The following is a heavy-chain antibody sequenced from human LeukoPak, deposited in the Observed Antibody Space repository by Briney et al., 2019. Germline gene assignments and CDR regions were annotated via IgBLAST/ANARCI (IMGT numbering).Heavy chain of an antibody. Sequence: GASVKVSCKASGYTFTNYGISWVRQAPGQGLEWMGWIRTSNSDTNYAQKFQGRVTMTADTSTNTAYMEVRSLRSDDTAVYYCARDSAETGYYSRPYYYYGMDVWGQGTTVTVSS. CDR2: IRTSNSDT. V-gene: IGHV1-18*01. CDR1: GYTFTNYG. D-gene: IGHD3-9*01. J-gene: IGHJ6*02. CDR3: ARDSAETGYYSRPYYYYGMDV.